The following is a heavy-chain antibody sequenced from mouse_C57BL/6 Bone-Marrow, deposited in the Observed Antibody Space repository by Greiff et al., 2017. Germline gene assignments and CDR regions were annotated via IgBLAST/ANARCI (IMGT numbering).Heavy chain of an antibody. CDR1: GFTFTDYY. D-gene: IGHD1-1*01. J-gene: IGHJ3*01. CDR3: RRYNHDGSSSFAY. V-gene: IGHV7-3*01. CDR2: IRTKANGNST. Sequence: EVQGVESGGGLVQPGGSLSLSCAASGFTFTDYYMRWVRQPPGKALEWLGFIRTKANGNSTEYSASVKGRFSTLSDNTQCILYLQMNGLMAEDRSTYYCRRYNHDGSSSFAYWGQGTLVTVSA.